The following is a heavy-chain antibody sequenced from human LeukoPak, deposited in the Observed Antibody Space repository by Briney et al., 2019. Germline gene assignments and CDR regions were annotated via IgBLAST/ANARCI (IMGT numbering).Heavy chain of an antibody. D-gene: IGHD3-22*01. CDR3: ARLATKIVVVMADDHFDY. Sequence: SSETLSLTCAVSGYSISSGYYWGWIRQPPGQGLEWIGSIYHSGSTYYNPSLKSRVTISVDTSKNQFSLKLSSVTAADTAVYYCARLATKIVVVMADDHFDYWGQGTLVTVSS. CDR1: GYSISSGYY. J-gene: IGHJ4*02. CDR2: IYHSGST. V-gene: IGHV4-38-2*01.